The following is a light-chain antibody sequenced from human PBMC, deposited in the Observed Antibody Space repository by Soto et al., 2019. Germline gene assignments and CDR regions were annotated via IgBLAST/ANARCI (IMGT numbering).Light chain of an antibody. J-gene: IGLJ2*01. Sequence: QSVLTQPPSASGSPGQSVTISCTGTSRDIGLYNYVSWFQQHPGQAPKLIIYEVTHRPSGVPDRFSGSKSGYTASLTVSGLQAEDEADYYCSSYAGVNNLIFGGGTKLTVL. CDR2: EVT. V-gene: IGLV2-8*01. CDR1: SRDIGLYNY. CDR3: SSYAGVNNLI.